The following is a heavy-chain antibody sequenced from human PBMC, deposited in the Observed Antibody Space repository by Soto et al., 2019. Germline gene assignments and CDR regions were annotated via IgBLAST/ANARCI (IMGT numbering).Heavy chain of an antibody. CDR2: IKQDGSEK. D-gene: IGHD2-2*01. Sequence: EVQLVESGGGLVQPGGSLRLSCAASGFTFSSYWMSWVRKAPGKGLEWVANIKQDGSEKYYVDSVKGRFTISRDNAKNSLYLQMNSLRAEDTAVYYCARDMFPNQLLSYFDYWGQGTLVTVSS. V-gene: IGHV3-7*01. J-gene: IGHJ4*02. CDR1: GFTFSSYW. CDR3: ARDMFPNQLLSYFDY.